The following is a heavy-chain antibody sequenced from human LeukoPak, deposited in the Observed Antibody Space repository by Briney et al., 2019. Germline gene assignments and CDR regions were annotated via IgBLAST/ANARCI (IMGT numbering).Heavy chain of an antibody. CDR3: ARAAVADPVVTRAGVPRV. D-gene: IGHD2-15*01. V-gene: IGHV4-34*01. CDR2: INHSGST. CDR1: GVSFSGYY. Sequence: SETLSLTCAVSGVSFSGYYWSWIRQPPGKGLEWIGEINHSGSTNYNPSLKIRVTISVDTAANKFPLKLSPITAADAAVVDCARAAVADPVVTRAGVPRVWGKGTTVTVCS. J-gene: IGHJ6*04.